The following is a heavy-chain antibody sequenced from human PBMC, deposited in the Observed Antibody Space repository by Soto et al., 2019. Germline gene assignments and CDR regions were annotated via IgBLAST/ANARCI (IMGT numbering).Heavy chain of an antibody. CDR3: ARDRRYYDSRNHLVGYFDY. D-gene: IGHD3-22*01. J-gene: IGHJ4*02. CDR2: IIPIFGTA. V-gene: IGHV1-69*12. CDR1: GGTFSSYA. Sequence: QVQLVQSGAEVKKPGSSVKVSCKASGGTFSSYAISWVRQAPGQGLEWMGGIIPIFGTANYAQKFQGRVTITADESTSTAYMELSSLRSEDTAVYYCARDRRYYDSRNHLVGYFDYWGQGTLVTVSS.